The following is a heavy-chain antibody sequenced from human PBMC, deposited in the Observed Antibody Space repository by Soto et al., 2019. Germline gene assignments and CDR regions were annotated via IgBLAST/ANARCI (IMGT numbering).Heavy chain of an antibody. J-gene: IGHJ6*01. CDR1: GFTFSSYG. CDR3: AKQGHPYGMDV. V-gene: IGHV3-30*18. CDR2: ISYDGSNK. Sequence: QVQLVESGGGVVQPGRSLRLSCAASGFTFSSYGVHWVRQAPGKGLEWVAVISYDGSNKDYADSVKGRFTISRDNSKNTLSLQMDSLRAEDTAVYYCAKQGHPYGMDVW.